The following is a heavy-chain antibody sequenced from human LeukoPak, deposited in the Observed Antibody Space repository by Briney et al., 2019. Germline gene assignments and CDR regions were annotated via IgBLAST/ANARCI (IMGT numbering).Heavy chain of an antibody. CDR3: TRGSSGRRDN. D-gene: IGHD6-19*01. V-gene: IGHV1-8*01. Sequence: ASVKVSCKASGYTFTSCDINWVRQATGQGLEWMGWMNPNSGNTGYGQSFQGRITMTRDISIGTAYMELSNLASEDTAIYYCTRGSSGRRDNWGQGTLVTVSA. CDR2: MNPNSGNT. CDR1: GYTFTSCD. J-gene: IGHJ4*02.